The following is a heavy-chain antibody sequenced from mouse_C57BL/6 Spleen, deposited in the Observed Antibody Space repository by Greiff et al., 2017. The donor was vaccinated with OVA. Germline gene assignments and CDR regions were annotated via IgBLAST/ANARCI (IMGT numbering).Heavy chain of an antibody. D-gene: IGHD1-1*01. CDR3: ARREIYYGSTWFAY. CDR2: IDPSDSYT. J-gene: IGHJ3*01. V-gene: IGHV1-69*01. CDR1: GYTFTSYW. Sequence: QVQLQQPGAELVMPGASVKLSCKASGYTFTSYWMHWVKQRPGQGLEWIGEIDPSDSYTNYNQKFKGKSTLTVDKSSSTAYMQLSSLTSEDSAVYYCARREIYYGSTWFAYWGQGTLVTVSA.